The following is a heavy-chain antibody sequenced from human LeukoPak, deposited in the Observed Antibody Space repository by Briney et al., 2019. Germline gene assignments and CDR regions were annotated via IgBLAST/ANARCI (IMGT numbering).Heavy chain of an antibody. CDR2: IYYSGST. Sequence: SETLSLTCTVSGASISRDYWSWIRQPPGKGLEWLGYIYYSGSTNYNPSLKSRVTISVDTSKNQFSLKLSSVTAADTAMYYCARVSGYDWESFYDYWGQGSLVTVSS. CDR3: ARVSGYDWESFYDY. J-gene: IGHJ4*02. V-gene: IGHV4-59*01. CDR1: GASISRDY. D-gene: IGHD5-12*01.